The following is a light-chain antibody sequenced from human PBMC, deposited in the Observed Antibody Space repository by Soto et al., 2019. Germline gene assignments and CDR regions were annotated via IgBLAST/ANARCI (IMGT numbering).Light chain of an antibody. CDR1: QSISSW. J-gene: IGKJ5*01. CDR3: QQYNSYSPIT. Sequence: DIQMTHSPSTLSASVGDRVTITCRASQSISSWLAWYQQKPGKAPKLLIYDASSLESGVPSRFSGSGSGTEFTLTISSLQPDDFATYYCQQYNSYSPITFGQGPRLEIK. CDR2: DAS. V-gene: IGKV1-5*01.